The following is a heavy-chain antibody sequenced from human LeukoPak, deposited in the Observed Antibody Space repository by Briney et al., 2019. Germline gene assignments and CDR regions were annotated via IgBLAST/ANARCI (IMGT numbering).Heavy chain of an antibody. J-gene: IGHJ2*01. CDR1: GFTFYDYT. V-gene: IGHV3-9*01. Sequence: QSGGSLRLSCAASGFTFYDYTMHWVRQTPGRGLEWVSGINWKTGNGIYADSVEGRFTISRDNAKNSLYLQMSSLRAEDTALYYCTRRAARWQFDLWGRGTLLTVSS. CDR3: TRRAARWQFDL. D-gene: IGHD5-24*01. CDR2: INWKTGNG.